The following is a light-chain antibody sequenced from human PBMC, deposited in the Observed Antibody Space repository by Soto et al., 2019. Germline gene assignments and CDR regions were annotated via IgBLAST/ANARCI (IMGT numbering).Light chain of an antibody. CDR3: QQYGNSPWT. V-gene: IGKV3-20*01. Sequence: EIVLTQSPGTLSLSPGERGTLSCRASQRFGSSNLAWYQQKPGQAPRLLIYSTSSRATGIPDRFSGTGSGTDFNLTISRLEPEDFAVYYCQQYGNSPWTFGQGTKVDIK. CDR1: QRFGSSN. CDR2: STS. J-gene: IGKJ1*01.